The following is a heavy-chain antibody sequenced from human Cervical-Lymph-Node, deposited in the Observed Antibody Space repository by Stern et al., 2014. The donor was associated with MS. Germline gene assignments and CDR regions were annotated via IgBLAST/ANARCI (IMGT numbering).Heavy chain of an antibody. CDR2: ISSSSSYI. D-gene: IGHD2-15*01. V-gene: IGHV3-21*01. CDR3: ARTVRVAATPVDY. Sequence: EVQLLESGGGLVKPGGSLRLSCAASGFTFSSYSMNWVRQAPGKGLEWVSSISSSSSYIYYADSVKGRFTISRDNAKNSLYLQMNSLRAEDTAVYYCARTVRVAATPVDYWGQGTLVTVSS. CDR1: GFTFSSYS. J-gene: IGHJ4*02.